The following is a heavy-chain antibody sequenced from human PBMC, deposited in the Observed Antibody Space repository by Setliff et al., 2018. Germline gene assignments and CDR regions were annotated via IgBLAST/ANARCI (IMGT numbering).Heavy chain of an antibody. CDR1: GYTFTSYD. CDR3: ARAQSWSGGPYYFDN. J-gene: IGHJ4*02. CDR2: MNPNSGNT. V-gene: IGHV1-8*02. D-gene: IGHD3-3*01. Sequence: ASVKVSCKASGYTFTSYDINWGRQATGQGLEWMGWMNPNSGNTGYAQKFQGRVTMTRNTSISTAYMDLSSLRFEDTAVYYCARAQSWSGGPYYFDNWGQGTLVTVS.